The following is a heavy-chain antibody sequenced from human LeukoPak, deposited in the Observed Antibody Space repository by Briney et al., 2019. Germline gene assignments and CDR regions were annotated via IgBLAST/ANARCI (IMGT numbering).Heavy chain of an antibody. J-gene: IGHJ5*02. CDR2: INHSGST. CDR3: ARAGVVVPATNWFDP. D-gene: IGHD2-2*01. Sequence: PSETLSLTCAVYGGSFSGYYWSWIRQPPGKGLEWIGEINHSGSTNYNPSLKSRVTISVDTSKDKFSLKLSSVTAADTAVYYCARAGVVVPATNWFDPWGQGTLVTVSS. CDR1: GGSFSGYY. V-gene: IGHV4-34*01.